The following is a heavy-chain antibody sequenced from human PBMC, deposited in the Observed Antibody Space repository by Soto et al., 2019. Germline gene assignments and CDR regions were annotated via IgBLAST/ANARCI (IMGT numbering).Heavy chain of an antibody. D-gene: IGHD3-10*01. CDR3: ARDSLPMVRGVISSYYYYGMDV. CDR1: GFTFSSYG. Sequence: EGSLRLSCAASGFTFSSYGMHWVRQAPGKGLEWVAVIWYDGSNKYYADSVKGRFTISRDNSKNTLYLQMNSLRAEDTAVYYCARDSLPMVRGVISSYYYYGMDVWGQGTTVTVSS. CDR2: IWYDGSNK. V-gene: IGHV3-33*01. J-gene: IGHJ6*02.